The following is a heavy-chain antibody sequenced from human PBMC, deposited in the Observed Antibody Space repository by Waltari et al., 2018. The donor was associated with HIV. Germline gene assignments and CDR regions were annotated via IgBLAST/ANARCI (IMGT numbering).Heavy chain of an antibody. D-gene: IGHD1-7*01. Sequence: EVQLEESRRALVQPGGSLSLSWAAAGFTSSPSSMPWARQAPGKGLEWVSYISSSSSTIYYADSVKGRFTISRDNAKNSLYLQMNSLRVEDTAVYYCARDTPYNWNYPGGYFDYWGQGTLVTVSS. J-gene: IGHJ4*02. CDR3: ARDTPYNWNYPGGYFDY. CDR2: ISSSSSTI. CDR1: GFTSSPSS. V-gene: IGHV3-48*04.